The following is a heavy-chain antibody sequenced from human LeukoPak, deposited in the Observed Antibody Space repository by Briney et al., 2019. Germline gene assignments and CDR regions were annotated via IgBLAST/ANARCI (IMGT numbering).Heavy chain of an antibody. CDR3: ARVQDCSSTSCYFGSFDY. CDR2: ISSSGSTI. Sequence: NAGGSLRLSCAASGFTFSDYYMSWIRQAPGKGLDWVSYISSSGSTIYYADSVKGRFTISRDNAKNSLYLQMNSLRAEDTAVYYCARVQDCSSTSCYFGSFDYWGQGTLVTVSS. J-gene: IGHJ4*02. V-gene: IGHV3-11*04. CDR1: GFTFSDYY. D-gene: IGHD2-2*01.